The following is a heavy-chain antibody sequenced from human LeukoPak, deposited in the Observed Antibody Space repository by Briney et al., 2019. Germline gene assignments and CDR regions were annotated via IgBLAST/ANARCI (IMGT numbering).Heavy chain of an antibody. Sequence: PSETLSLTCTVSGGSISSYYWSWIRQPPGKGLEWIGYIYNSGSTNYNPSLKSRVTISVDTSKNQFSLKLSSVTAADTAVYYCARHVQMLAYPNDAFDIWGQGTMVTVSS. CDR1: GGSISSYY. J-gene: IGHJ3*02. CDR3: ARHVQMLAYPNDAFDI. CDR2: IYNSGST. D-gene: IGHD2-8*01. V-gene: IGHV4-59*08.